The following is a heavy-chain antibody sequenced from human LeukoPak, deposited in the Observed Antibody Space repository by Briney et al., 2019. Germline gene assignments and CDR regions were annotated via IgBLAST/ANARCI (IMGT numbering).Heavy chain of an antibody. CDR3: ARELRYGSGSYPARFDY. V-gene: IGHV4-34*01. CDR2: INHSGST. D-gene: IGHD3-10*01. CDR1: GGPFSGYY. J-gene: IGHJ4*02. Sequence: SETLSLTCAVYGGPFSGYYWSWIRQPPGKGLEWIGEINHSGSTNYNPSLKSRVTISVDTSKNQFSLKLSSVTAADTAVYYCARELRYGSGSYPARFDYWGQGTLVTVSS.